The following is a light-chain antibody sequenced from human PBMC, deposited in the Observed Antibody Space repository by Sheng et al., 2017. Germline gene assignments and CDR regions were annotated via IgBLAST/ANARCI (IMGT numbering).Light chain of an antibody. J-gene: IGLJ3*02. CDR3: LFSHPTSRV. V-gene: IGLV7-46*01. CDR2: DTS. CDR1: TGVVTTGHY. Sequence: QAVVTQEPSVTVSPGGTVTLTCGFSTGVVTTGHYPYWLQQKPGQAPRTLIFDTSNKHSWTPARFSGSLLGDKAALTLSGAQPDDEAEYYCLFSHPTSRVFGGGTEADRP.